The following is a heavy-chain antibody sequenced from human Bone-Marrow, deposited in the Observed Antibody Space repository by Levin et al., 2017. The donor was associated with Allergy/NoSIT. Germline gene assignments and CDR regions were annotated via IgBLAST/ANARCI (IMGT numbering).Heavy chain of an antibody. CDR2: ISGSGDST. J-gene: IGHJ4*02. D-gene: IGHD6-19*01. CDR1: GFTFSSYA. Sequence: GGSLRLSCAASGFTFSSYAMNWVRQTPGKGLEWVSAISGSGDSTYYADSVKGRFTISRDNFKNTLYLQLNSLRAEDTAVYYCAKVHTSDWDNFDYWGQGTLVTVSP. CDR3: AKVHTSDWDNFDY. V-gene: IGHV3-23*01.